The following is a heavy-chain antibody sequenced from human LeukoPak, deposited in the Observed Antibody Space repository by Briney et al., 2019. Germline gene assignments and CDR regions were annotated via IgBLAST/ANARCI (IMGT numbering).Heavy chain of an antibody. J-gene: IGHJ4*02. D-gene: IGHD4-23*01. V-gene: IGHV1-46*01. CDR2: INPSGDST. CDR1: GYTFTRYY. Sequence: ASVKVSCKASGYTFTRYYIHWVRQAPGQGLEWMGTINPSGDSTSYAQKFQGRVTMTRDTSTSTVYMELSSLTSEDTAVYYCARAPGCGGNSDYWGQGTLVTVSS. CDR3: ARAPGCGGNSDY.